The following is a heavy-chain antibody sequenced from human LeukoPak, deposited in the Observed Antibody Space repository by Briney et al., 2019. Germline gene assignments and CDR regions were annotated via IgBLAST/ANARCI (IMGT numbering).Heavy chain of an antibody. CDR3: TTELDVRPNHY. J-gene: IGHJ4*02. CDR2: IKRKSDGGTT. D-gene: IGHD1-14*01. CDR1: GLTLSNAW. Sequence: GGSLRLSCAASGLTLSNAWMSWVRQVRGKGLEWVGRIKRKSDGGTTDYAAPVKGRFTISRDDSKNTLYLQMNSLKSEDTAVYYCTTELDVRPNHYWGQGTLVTVSS. V-gene: IGHV3-15*01.